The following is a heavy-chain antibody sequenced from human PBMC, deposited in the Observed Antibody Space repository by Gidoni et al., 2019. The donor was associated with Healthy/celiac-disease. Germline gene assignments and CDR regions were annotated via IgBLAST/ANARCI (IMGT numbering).Heavy chain of an antibody. V-gene: IGHV4-4*02. Sequence: QVQLQESGPGLVKPSGTLSLTCAVSGGSISSSNWWSWVRQPPGKGLEWIGEIYHSGSTNYNPSLKSRVTISVDKSKNQFSLKLSSVTAADTAVYYCARIVVVPAAIWGYYYYYGMDVWGQGTTVTVSS. CDR1: GGSISSSNW. J-gene: IGHJ6*02. CDR3: ARIVVVPAAIWGYYYYYGMDV. D-gene: IGHD2-2*02. CDR2: IYHSGST.